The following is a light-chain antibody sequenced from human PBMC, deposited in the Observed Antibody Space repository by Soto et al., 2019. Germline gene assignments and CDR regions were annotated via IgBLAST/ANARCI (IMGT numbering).Light chain of an antibody. Sequence: ETVLTQSPGTLSLSPGERATLFCRASQSITSNHLAWYQQKPGKAPRLLIYGASSRATGIPDRFSGSGSGTDFTLTISRLEHEDFAVYYCQQHGTSPPSWTFGQGTQVEIK. CDR2: GAS. J-gene: IGKJ1*01. CDR1: QSITSNH. V-gene: IGKV3-20*01. CDR3: QQHGTSPPSWT.